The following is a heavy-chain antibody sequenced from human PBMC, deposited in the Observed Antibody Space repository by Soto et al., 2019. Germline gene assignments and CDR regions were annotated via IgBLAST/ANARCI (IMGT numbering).Heavy chain of an antibody. CDR1: GYTFTSYS. CDR3: ARDPYATLAGFLF. Sequence: QVQLVQSGAEVRTPGASVKISCKASGYTFTSYSMNWVRQAPGQRREWMGIINPSGGSTTYAQKLQGRITMTRDTAMGTVYMELSGLRSDDTAVYYCARDPYATLAGFLFWGQGTLVSVAS. D-gene: IGHD6-19*01. V-gene: IGHV1-46*04. CDR2: INPSGGST. J-gene: IGHJ4*02.